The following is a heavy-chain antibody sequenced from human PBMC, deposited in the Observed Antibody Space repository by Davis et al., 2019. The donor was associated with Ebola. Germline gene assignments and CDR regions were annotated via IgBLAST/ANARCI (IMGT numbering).Heavy chain of an antibody. D-gene: IGHD5-18*01. CDR2: ISSSSSYI. V-gene: IGHV3-21*04. CDR1: GFTFSSYS. Sequence: GESLKISCAASGFTFSSYSMNWVRQAPGKGLEWVSSISSSSSYIYYADSVKGRFTISRDNAKNSLYLQMSSLRSEDTAVYYCARDVDTAMPEDYWGQGTLVTVSS. CDR3: ARDVDTAMPEDY. J-gene: IGHJ4*02.